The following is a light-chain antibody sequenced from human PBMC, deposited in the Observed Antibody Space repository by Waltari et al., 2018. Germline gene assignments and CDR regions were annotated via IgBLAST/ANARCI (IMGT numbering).Light chain of an antibody. CDR1: SRYVGSLYF. CDR2: DVS. CDR3: SSYAGSNNV. V-gene: IGLV2-8*01. J-gene: IGLJ1*01. Sequence: QSALTQPPSPSGSPGQSVPLPCPGTSRYVGSLYFVSWYQQHPGKAPKLMIYDVSKRPSGVPDRFSGSKSGNTASLTVSGLQAGDEADYYCSSYAGSNNVFGTGTKVTVL.